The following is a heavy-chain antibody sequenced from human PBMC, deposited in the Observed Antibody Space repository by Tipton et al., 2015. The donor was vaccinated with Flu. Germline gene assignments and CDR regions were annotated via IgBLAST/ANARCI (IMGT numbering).Heavy chain of an antibody. CDR1: GFTFSDYW. CDR3: ARKGLPDY. V-gene: IGHV3-7*03. Sequence: LSLTCAASGFTFSDYWMAWVRQAPGKGLEWVANIKQDGSVKYYVDSAKGRFTISRDNAETSLYLQMNSLRAEDTAVYYCARKGLPDYWGQGTLVTVSS. J-gene: IGHJ4*02. CDR2: IKQDGSVK.